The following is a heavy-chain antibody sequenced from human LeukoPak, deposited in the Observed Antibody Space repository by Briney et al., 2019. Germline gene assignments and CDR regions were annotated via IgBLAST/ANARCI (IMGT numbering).Heavy chain of an antibody. D-gene: IGHD3-10*01. Sequence: SETLSLTYAVYGGSFSGYYWGWIRQPPGKGLEWIGEINHSGSISYNSSLKSRVTISLDTSKNQFSLKLSSVTAADTAVYYCAGGDYHGSESYANYWGQGTLVTVSS. CDR1: GGSFSGYY. CDR3: AGGDYHGSESYANY. CDR2: INHSGSI. J-gene: IGHJ4*02. V-gene: IGHV4-34*01.